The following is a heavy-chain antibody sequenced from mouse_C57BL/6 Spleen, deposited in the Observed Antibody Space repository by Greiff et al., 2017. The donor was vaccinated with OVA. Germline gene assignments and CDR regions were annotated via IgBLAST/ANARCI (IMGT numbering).Heavy chain of an antibody. CDR1: GYTFTDYY. CDR2: INPNNGGT. D-gene: IGHD2-10*01. Sequence: VQLQQSGPELVKPGASVKISCKASGYTFTDYYMNWVKQSHGKSLEWIGDINPNNGGTSYNQKFKGKATLTVDKSSSTAYMELRSLTSEDSAVYYCARRGLPAMDYWGQGTSVTVSS. CDR3: ARRGLPAMDY. J-gene: IGHJ4*01. V-gene: IGHV1-26*01.